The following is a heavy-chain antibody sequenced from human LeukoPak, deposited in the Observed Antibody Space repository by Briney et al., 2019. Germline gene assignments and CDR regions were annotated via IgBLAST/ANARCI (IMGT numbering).Heavy chain of an antibody. Sequence: GGSLRLSCAAPGFTFSSYAMSWVRQAPGKGLEWVSAISGSGGSTYYADSVKGRFTISRDNSKNTLYLQMNSLRAEDTAVYYCAKDLLSIRYCSSTSCYNPWGQGTLVTVSS. CDR3: AKDLLSIRYCSSTSCYNP. D-gene: IGHD2-2*02. CDR2: ISGSGGST. J-gene: IGHJ5*02. CDR1: GFTFSSYA. V-gene: IGHV3-23*01.